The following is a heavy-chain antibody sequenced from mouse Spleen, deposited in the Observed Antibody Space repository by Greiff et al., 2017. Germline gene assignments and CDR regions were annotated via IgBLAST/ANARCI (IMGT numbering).Heavy chain of an antibody. Sequence: QVQLQQPGAELVKPGASVKLSCKASGYTFTSYWMHWVKQRPGQGLEWIGMIHPNSGSTNYNEKFKSKATLTVDKSSSTAYMQLSSLTSEDSAVYYCARGGYDYPRRFAYWGQGTLVTVSA. J-gene: IGHJ3*01. D-gene: IGHD2-4*01. V-gene: IGHV1-64*01. CDR1: GYTFTSYW. CDR2: IHPNSGST. CDR3: ARGGYDYPRRFAY.